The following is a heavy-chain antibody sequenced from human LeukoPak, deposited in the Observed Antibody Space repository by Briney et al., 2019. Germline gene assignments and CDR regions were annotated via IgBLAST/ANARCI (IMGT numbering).Heavy chain of an antibody. CDR3: XRDGDSXGSYYXDS. V-gene: IGHV3-30*04. CDR1: AFSFSAYT. Sequence: GGSLRLSCAASAFSFSAYTMHWVRQAPGKGLEWVATILFDGSDTSYADSVKGRFTISRDNPKNSLYLQMNSLRAEDTAIYYCXRDGDSXGSYYXDSWGQGTLVXVSS. D-gene: IGHD6-19*01. CDR2: ILFDGSDT. J-gene: IGHJ4*02.